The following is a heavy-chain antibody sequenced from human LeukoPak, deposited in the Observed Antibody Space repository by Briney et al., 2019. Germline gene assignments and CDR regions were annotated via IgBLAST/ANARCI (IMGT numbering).Heavy chain of an antibody. CDR3: AIGDKGFLSPMRYGMDV. D-gene: IGHD3-3*02. J-gene: IGHJ6*04. CDR2: VDPEDGET. V-gene: IGHV1-24*01. Sequence: ASVKVSCKLSGYTLTELSMHWVRQAPGKALEWMGGVDPEDGETIYPQKFQGRVTMTEDTSTDTAYMELSSLRCEDTALYYCAIGDKGFLSPMRYGMDVWGKGTTVSVSS. CDR1: GYTLTELS.